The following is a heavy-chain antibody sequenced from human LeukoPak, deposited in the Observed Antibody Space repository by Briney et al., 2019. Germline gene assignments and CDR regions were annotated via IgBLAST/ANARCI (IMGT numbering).Heavy chain of an antibody. CDR3: AREIITIFGVSSMDV. V-gene: IGHV4-4*07. CDR2: IYTSGST. Sequence: SETLSLTCTVSGGSISSYYWSWIRQPAGEGLEWIGRIYTSGSTNSNPSLKSRVTISVDTSKNQFSLKLRSVTAADTAVYYCAREIITIFGVSSMDVWGKGTTVTVSS. D-gene: IGHD3-3*01. CDR1: GGSISSYY. J-gene: IGHJ6*04.